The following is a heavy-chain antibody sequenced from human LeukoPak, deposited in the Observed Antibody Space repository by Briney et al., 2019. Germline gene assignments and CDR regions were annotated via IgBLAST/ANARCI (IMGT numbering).Heavy chain of an antibody. D-gene: IGHD4-17*01. V-gene: IGHV1-69*13. CDR3: ARHYGDYAFDI. CDR2: IIPIFGTA. Sequence: ASVMVSCKASGGTFSSYAISWVRQAPGQGLEWMGGIIPIFGTANYAQKFQGRVTITADESTSTAYMELSSLRSEDTAVYYCARHYGDYAFDIWGQGTMVTVSS. J-gene: IGHJ3*02. CDR1: GGTFSSYA.